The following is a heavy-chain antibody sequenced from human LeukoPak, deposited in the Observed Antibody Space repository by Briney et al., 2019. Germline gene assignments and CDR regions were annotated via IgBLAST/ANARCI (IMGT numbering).Heavy chain of an antibody. CDR1: GYTFTSYG. D-gene: IGHD4-11*01. CDR3: ARGGDPDYSNYRAPYNWFDP. CDR2: ISAYNGNT. Sequence: EASVKVSCKASGYTFTSYGISWVRQAPGQGLEWMGWISAYNGNTNYAQKLQGRVTMTTDTSTSTAYMELRSLRSDDTAVYYCARGGDPDYSNYRAPYNWFDPWGQGTLVTVSS. V-gene: IGHV1-18*01. J-gene: IGHJ5*02.